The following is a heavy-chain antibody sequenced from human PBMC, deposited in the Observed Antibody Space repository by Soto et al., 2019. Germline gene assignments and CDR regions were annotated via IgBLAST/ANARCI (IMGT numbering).Heavy chain of an antibody. J-gene: IGHJ6*02. CDR3: ARDKDREQLGGNYYYALDV. V-gene: IGHV1-69*12. CDR1: GDTFDTFA. Sequence: QVQLVQSGAEVLKPGSSVKVSCNASGDTFDTFAISWVRQAPGQGLEWMGGIIPIFCTPDYAQKFQGRVTITADVSTSRAYMELTSLRSEDTAVYYCARDKDREQLGGNYYYALDVWGQGTTVTVSS. D-gene: IGHD1-1*01. CDR2: IIPIFCTP.